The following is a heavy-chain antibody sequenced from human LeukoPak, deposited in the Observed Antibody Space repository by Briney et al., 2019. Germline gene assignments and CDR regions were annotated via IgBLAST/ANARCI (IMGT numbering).Heavy chain of an antibody. D-gene: IGHD6-19*01. CDR3: ARVPRVAVVPIDYYYYMDV. CDR1: GGSINTPNYY. J-gene: IGHJ6*03. Sequence: SETLSLTCTVSGGSINTPNYYWGWIRQTPGKGLEWIGNIFYSGGTYYSPSLTSRVTISLDTSRNQFSLKLNSVTAADTAVYYCARVPRVAVVPIDYYYYMDVWGKGTTVTVSS. V-gene: IGHV4-39*07. CDR2: IFYSGGT.